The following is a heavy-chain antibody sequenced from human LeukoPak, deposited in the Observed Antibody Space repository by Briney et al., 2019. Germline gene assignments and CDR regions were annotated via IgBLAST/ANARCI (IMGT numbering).Heavy chain of an antibody. CDR2: IRYDGSNK. J-gene: IGHJ4*02. CDR3: ARGPFYNILTGFRGRFLGFDS. Sequence: GGSLRLSCAASGFTLSSYGMHWVRQAPGKGLEWVAFIRYDGSNKYYADSVEGRFTISRDNSKNTLYLQMNSLRAEDTAVYYCARGPFYNILTGFRGRFLGFDSWGQGTLITVSS. D-gene: IGHD3-9*01. V-gene: IGHV3-30*02. CDR1: GFTLSSYG.